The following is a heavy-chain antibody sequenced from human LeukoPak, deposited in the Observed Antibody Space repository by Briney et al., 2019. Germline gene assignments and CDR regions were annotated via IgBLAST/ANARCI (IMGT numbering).Heavy chain of an antibody. D-gene: IGHD6-19*01. V-gene: IGHV3-21*01. J-gene: IGHJ4*02. CDR3: AIGTVGSGWPYFDY. CDR1: VFTFSVYI. Sequence: GGSLRLSCAACVFTFSVYIIIGVSQAPGKGLEWVSSISSASSYIHYADSVKGRFTISRDNAKNSLYLQMDTLSAADTAVYYCAIGTVGSGWPYFDYWGQGTLVTVSS. CDR2: ISSASSYI.